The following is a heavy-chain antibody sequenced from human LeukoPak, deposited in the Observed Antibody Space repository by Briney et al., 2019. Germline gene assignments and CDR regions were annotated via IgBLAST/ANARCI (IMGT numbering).Heavy chain of an antibody. CDR1: GFTFDDYA. J-gene: IGHJ6*02. V-gene: IGHV3-43*02. CDR3: AKDGRWLKVGYSYHGVDV. Sequence: GGSLRLSCAASGFTFDDYAMHWVRQVPGKGLEWVSFYADSVKGRFTISGDNSKNYLYLQMNSLGTEDSALYYCAKDGRWLKVGYSYHGVDVWGQGTTVTVSS. D-gene: IGHD5-24*01.